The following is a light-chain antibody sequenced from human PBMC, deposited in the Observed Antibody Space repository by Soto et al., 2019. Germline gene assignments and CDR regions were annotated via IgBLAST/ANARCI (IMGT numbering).Light chain of an antibody. CDR3: QHYGSSPET. J-gene: IGKJ1*01. CDR2: GAS. V-gene: IGKV3-20*01. Sequence: EIVMTQSPGTLSLSPGETATLSCRASQSVSSNYVAWFHQKPGQAPRLLIYGASSRATGVPDRFSASGSGTDFTLTISRLEPEDFAVYYCQHYGSSPETFGQGTKVDIK. CDR1: QSVSSNY.